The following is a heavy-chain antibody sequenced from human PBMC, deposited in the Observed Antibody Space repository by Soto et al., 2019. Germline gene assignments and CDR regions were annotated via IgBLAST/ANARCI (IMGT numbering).Heavy chain of an antibody. V-gene: IGHV2-5*02. CDR2: VFWDDDK. CDR3: ARRLDYNYDY. CDR1: GFSLSTNGVG. D-gene: IGHD4-4*01. Sequence: QITLKESGPTLVKPTQTLTLTCTFSGFSLSTNGVGVGWIRQPPGKALEWLALVFWDDDKRYSPSLKTRLTITKDTSKNQVVLTVTNMQPVDTGTYYCARRLDYNYDYWGQGTLVTVSS. J-gene: IGHJ4*02.